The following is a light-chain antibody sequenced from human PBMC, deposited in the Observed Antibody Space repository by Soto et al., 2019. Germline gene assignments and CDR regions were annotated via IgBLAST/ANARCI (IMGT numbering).Light chain of an antibody. CDR1: QSVSSSY. V-gene: IGKV3-20*01. CDR3: QQYGSPPFT. Sequence: EIVLTQSPGTLSLSPGERATLSCRASQSVSSSYLAWYQQKPGQAPRLLIYGASSRATGTPDRFSGSGSGTDFTLTISRLEPEDFAVYYCQQYGSPPFTFGQGTKLEIK. CDR2: GAS. J-gene: IGKJ2*01.